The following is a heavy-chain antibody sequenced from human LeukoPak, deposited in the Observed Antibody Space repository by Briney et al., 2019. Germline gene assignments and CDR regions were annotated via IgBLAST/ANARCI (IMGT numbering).Heavy chain of an antibody. V-gene: IGHV4-39*01. CDR1: GGSISSSSYY. J-gene: IGHJ4*02. Sequence: KSSETLSLTCTVSGGSISSSSYYWGWIRQPPGKGLEWIGSIYYSGGTYYYPSLKSRVTISVDTSKNQFSLKLSSVTAADTAVYYCARHPRKGYCSSTSCHFDYWGQGTLVTVSS. D-gene: IGHD2-2*01. CDR3: ARHPRKGYCSSTSCHFDY. CDR2: IYYSGGT.